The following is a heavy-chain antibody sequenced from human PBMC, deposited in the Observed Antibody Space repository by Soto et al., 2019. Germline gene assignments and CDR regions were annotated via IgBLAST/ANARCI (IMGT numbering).Heavy chain of an antibody. D-gene: IGHD6-13*01. V-gene: IGHV4-59*01. J-gene: IGHJ3*02. CDR1: GGSISRYY. CDR3: ARNLEQQLVLFFDAFDI. CDR2: IYYSGST. Sequence: PSETLSLTCTISGGSISRYYWSWIRQPPGKGLEWIGYIYYSGSTNYNSSLKSRVIIAVDTSKNQFSLKLSSVTAADTAVYFCARNLEQQLVLFFDAFDIWGQGTMVTVSS.